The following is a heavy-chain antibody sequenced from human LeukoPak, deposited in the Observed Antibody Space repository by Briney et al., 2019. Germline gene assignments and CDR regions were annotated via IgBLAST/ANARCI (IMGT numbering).Heavy chain of an antibody. J-gene: IGHJ3*02. D-gene: IGHD7-27*01. Sequence: SETLSLTCTVSGGSISSYYWSWIRQPAGKGLEWIGRIYTSGSTNYNPSLKSRVTMSVDTSKNQFSLQLNSVTPEDTVVYYCARAPGGDDAFDIWGQGTMVTVSS. CDR3: ARAPGGDDAFDI. V-gene: IGHV4-4*07. CDR2: IYTSGST. CDR1: GGSISSYY.